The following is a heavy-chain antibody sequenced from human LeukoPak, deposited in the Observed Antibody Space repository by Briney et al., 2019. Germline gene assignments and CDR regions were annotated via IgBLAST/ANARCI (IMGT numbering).Heavy chain of an antibody. J-gene: IGHJ4*02. Sequence: ASVKVSCKASGYTYTAYYLHWVRQAPGQGLEWMGWINPNSGGIHYAQKFQGRVTMTRDTSISTVYMELSSLRSDDTAVYYCARVSAGYTSGWHFDYWGQGTLVTVSS. CDR1: GYTYTAYY. D-gene: IGHD6-19*01. V-gene: IGHV1-2*02. CDR3: ARVSAGYTSGWHFDY. CDR2: INPNSGGI.